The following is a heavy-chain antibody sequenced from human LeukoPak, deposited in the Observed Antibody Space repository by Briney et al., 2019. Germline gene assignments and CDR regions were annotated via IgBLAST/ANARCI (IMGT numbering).Heavy chain of an antibody. CDR2: FYYSGST. Sequence: SETLSLTCTVSGGSISSYYWSWIRQPPGKGLEWIGYFYYSGSTNYNPSLKSRVTISVDTSKNQFSLKLSSVTAADTAVYYCARHLGDIAALGYWGQGTLVTVSS. CDR3: ARHLGDIAALGY. V-gene: IGHV4-59*08. J-gene: IGHJ4*02. D-gene: IGHD6-13*01. CDR1: GGSISSYY.